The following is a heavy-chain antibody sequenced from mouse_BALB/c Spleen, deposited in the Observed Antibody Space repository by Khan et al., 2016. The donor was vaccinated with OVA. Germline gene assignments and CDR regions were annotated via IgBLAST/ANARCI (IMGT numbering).Heavy chain of an antibody. J-gene: IGHJ2*01. CDR1: GYTFTSYW. CDR2: IYPGSGST. CDR3: TRVVDYFDY. V-gene: IGHV1S22*01. D-gene: IGHD1-1*01. Sequence: LQQSGSELVRPGASVKLSCKASGYTFTSYWMHWVKQRPGQGLEWIGNIYPGSGSTNYDEKFKSKATLTVDTSSSTAYMQLSSLTSEDSAVYYCTRVVDYFDYWSQGTTLTVSS.